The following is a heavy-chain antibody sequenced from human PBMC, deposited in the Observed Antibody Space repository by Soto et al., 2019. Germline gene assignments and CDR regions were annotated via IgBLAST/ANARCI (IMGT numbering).Heavy chain of an antibody. V-gene: IGHV4-31*03. Sequence: QVQLQESGPGLVKPSQTLSLTCTVSGGSISSGGYYWSWIRQHPGKGLEWIGYIYYSGSTYYNPSLTSRVTISVDTSKNHFSLKLSSVTAADTAVYYCARSIFGVVWSRNVWGQGTTVTVSS. CDR3: ARSIFGVVWSRNV. J-gene: IGHJ6*02. CDR2: IYYSGST. D-gene: IGHD3-3*01. CDR1: GGSISSGGYY.